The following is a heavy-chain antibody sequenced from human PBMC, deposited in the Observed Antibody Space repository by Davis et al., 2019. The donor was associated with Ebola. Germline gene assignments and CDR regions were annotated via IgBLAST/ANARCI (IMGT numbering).Heavy chain of an antibody. V-gene: IGHV3-11*05. J-gene: IGHJ5*02. CDR2: ISSSSSYT. Sequence: GESLKISCAASGFTFSDYYMSWIRQAPGKGLEWVSYISSSSSYTNYADPVKGRFTISRDNAKNSLYLQMNSLRAEDTAVYYCAKDRLRLWLGESSGQGTLVTISS. D-gene: IGHD3-10*01. CDR1: GFTFSDYY. CDR3: AKDRLRLWLGES.